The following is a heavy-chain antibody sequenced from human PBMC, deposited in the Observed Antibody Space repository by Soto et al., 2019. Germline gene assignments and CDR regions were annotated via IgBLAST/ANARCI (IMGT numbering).Heavy chain of an antibody. CDR1: GYTFTSYD. CDR2: MNPNSGNT. Sequence: RASVKVSCKASGYTFTSYDINWVRQATGQGLEWMGWMNPNSGNTGYAQKFQGRVTMTTHTSTRTAYMELTSLKFDDTAIYFCARVDRSSWWTFDYWGQGTQVTVSS. J-gene: IGHJ4*02. D-gene: IGHD6-13*01. V-gene: IGHV1-8*01. CDR3: ARVDRSSWWTFDY.